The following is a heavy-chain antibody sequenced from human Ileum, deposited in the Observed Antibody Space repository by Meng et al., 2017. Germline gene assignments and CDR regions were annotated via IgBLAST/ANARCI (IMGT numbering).Heavy chain of an antibody. CDR3: ARHYTLGDPFDL. D-gene: IGHD3-16*01. CDR2: IYPGDSDT. V-gene: IGHV5-51*01. J-gene: IGHJ3*01. Sequence: GESLKISCKGSGYRFTGSWIAWVRLMPGKGLEWMGVIYPGDSDTRYSPSFQGQVTMSADKSINTAYLQWSSLKASDTAMYYCARHYTLGDPFDLWGQGTRVTVSS. CDR1: GYRFTGSW.